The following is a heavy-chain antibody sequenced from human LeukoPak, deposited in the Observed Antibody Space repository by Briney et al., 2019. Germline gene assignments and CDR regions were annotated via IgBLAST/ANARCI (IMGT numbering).Heavy chain of an antibody. J-gene: IGHJ3*02. D-gene: IGHD3-22*01. CDR3: ARDRMYYYDSDAFDI. CDR2: IWYDGSNK. V-gene: IGHV3-33*01. Sequence: GGSLRLSCAASGFTFSSYGMHWVRQAPGKGLEWVAVIWYDGSNKYYADSVKGRFTISRDNSKNTLYLQMNSLRAEDTAVYYCARDRMYYYDSDAFDIWGQGTMVTVSS. CDR1: GFTFSSYG.